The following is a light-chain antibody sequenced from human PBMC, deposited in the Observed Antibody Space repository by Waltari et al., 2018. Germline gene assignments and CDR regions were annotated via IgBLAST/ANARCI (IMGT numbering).Light chain of an antibody. V-gene: IGLV2-8*01. Sequence: QSALTQPPTASGSPGQSVTISCTGTSSDVGGSNYVYWYQQHPGKPPKLMIYEVSNRPPGGPGRCSGSKSGNTASRTVSGLQAGDEADYYCSSYAGNDNFEVFGGGTKLTVL. CDR2: EVS. CDR3: SSYAGNDNFEV. J-gene: IGLJ3*02. CDR1: SSDVGGSNY.